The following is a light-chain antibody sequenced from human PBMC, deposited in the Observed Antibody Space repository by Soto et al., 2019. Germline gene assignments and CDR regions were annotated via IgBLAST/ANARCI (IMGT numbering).Light chain of an antibody. Sequence: DIHMDQSPSALSASVGDRVTITCRASQDVSHWLAWYQQKPGQAPKLVIYKASILESGVPSRFSGRGPWTDFTLTIRDLQPDDFATYYCQHYDSYPYTFGQGTSLEIK. CDR3: QHYDSYPYT. J-gene: IGKJ2*01. CDR2: KAS. CDR1: QDVSHW. V-gene: IGKV1-5*03.